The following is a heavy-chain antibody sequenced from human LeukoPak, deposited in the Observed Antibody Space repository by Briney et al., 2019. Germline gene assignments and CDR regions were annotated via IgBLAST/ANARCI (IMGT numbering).Heavy chain of an antibody. V-gene: IGHV3-23*01. CDR3: AKDRAAAGYFDY. J-gene: IGHJ4*02. CDR1: GFAFSGLA. D-gene: IGHD6-13*01. CDR2: LGGSVGGP. Sequence: GGSLRLSCAVSGFAFSGLAMNGGRRAPGKGLGWGSGLGGSVGGPYYADSVQGRFIISRDNSNNTLYLQMNNLRAEDTAVYYCAKDRAAAGYFDYWGQGTLVTVSS.